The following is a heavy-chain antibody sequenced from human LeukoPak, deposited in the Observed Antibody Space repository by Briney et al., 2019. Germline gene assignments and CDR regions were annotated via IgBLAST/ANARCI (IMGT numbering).Heavy chain of an antibody. CDR2: ISAYNGNT. J-gene: IGHJ4*02. D-gene: IGHD6-19*01. CDR1: GYTFTSYG. V-gene: IGHV1-18*01. Sequence: GASVKVSCKASGYTFTSYGISWVRQAPGQGLEWMGWISAYNGNTNYAQKLQGRVTMTTDTSTSTAYMELRSLRSDDTAVYYCARDDWQWLVLVYFDYWGQGTLVTVSS. CDR3: ARDDWQWLVLVYFDY.